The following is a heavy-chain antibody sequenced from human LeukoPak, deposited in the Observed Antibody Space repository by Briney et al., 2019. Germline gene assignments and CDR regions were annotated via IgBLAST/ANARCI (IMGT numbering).Heavy chain of an antibody. CDR2: INRDGSST. CDR1: GFTFRSYW. CDR3: AVKGGYNDWDAPFDY. D-gene: IGHD5-12*01. V-gene: IGHV3-74*01. J-gene: IGHJ4*02. Sequence: GGSLRLSCAASGFTFRSYWMPWVRQAPGKGLVWVSRINRDGSSTSYADSVKGRFTISRDNGKKELYLQMNSLGAEDTAVYYCAVKGGYNDWDAPFDYWGQGTLVTVSS.